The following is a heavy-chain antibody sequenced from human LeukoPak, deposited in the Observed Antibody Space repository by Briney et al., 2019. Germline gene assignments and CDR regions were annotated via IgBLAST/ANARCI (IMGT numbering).Heavy chain of an antibody. J-gene: IGHJ4*02. Sequence: SETLSLTCPVAGGSINSGSDYWAWIRQPPWKGLEWIGTIYYTGNTYYNPSLQSRVTMSVDASKNQFSLELNFVTAADTALYYCARHVGHYYGSGSYYPDYFDDWGQGTLVTVSS. CDR1: GGSINSGSDY. D-gene: IGHD3-10*01. CDR2: IYYTGNT. CDR3: ARHVGHYYGSGSYYPDYFDD. V-gene: IGHV4-39*01.